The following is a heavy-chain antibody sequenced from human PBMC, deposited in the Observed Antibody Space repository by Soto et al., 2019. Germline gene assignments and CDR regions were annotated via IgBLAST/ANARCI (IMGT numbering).Heavy chain of an antibody. CDR2: VKDGGHT. D-gene: IGHD5-12*01. V-gene: IGHV4-34*01. CDR3: ARGQEGVVATH. J-gene: IGHJ4*02. Sequence: QVQLQQWGAGLLKPSETLSLNCAVTGGCLSGYYWSWIRQPPGKGLEWIGEVKDGGHTNYRPSLRGRVTISSDTSNNQFSLRLNSVTAADTGVYYCARGQEGVVATHWDQGSLVTVSS. CDR1: GGCLSGYY.